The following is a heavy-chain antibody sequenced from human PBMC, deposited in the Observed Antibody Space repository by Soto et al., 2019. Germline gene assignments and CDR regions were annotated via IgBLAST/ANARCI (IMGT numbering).Heavy chain of an antibody. CDR1: GFSFRDYW. J-gene: IGHJ6*03. D-gene: IGHD1-1*01. V-gene: IGHV3-7*01. CDR2: IKQDGSEK. CDR3: GRGKDGRRAGTYYFDMDV. Sequence: EEQLVESGGGLVQPGGSLRLSCAASGFSFRDYWMTWVRQAPGKGLDWVANIKQDGSEKYYLDSLKVRFTISRDHAKNSVYFLMISLRAEDTAVYYCGRGKDGRRAGTYYFDMDVWGKGTTVTVSS.